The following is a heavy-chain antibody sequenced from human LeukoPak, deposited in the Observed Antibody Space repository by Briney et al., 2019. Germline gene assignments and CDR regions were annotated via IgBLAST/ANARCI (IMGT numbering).Heavy chain of an antibody. V-gene: IGHV1-2*02. D-gene: IGHD1-26*01. J-gene: IGHJ5*02. CDR1: GYIFTDYY. CDR3: ARDNSVGDTAWWFDP. Sequence: ASVKVSCKTSGYIFTDYYMQWVRQAPGQGLEWVGWINPNSGGTNYAQKFQGRVTMTRDTSTSTAYMELSSLRSDDTAVYYCARDNSVGDTAWWFDPWGQGTLVTVSS. CDR2: INPNSGGT.